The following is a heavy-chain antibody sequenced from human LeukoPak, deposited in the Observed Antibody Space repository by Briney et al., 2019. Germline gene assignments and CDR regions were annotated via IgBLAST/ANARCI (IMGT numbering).Heavy chain of an antibody. V-gene: IGHV4-39*01. CDR3: ARQRRERHGQYTNWFDP. J-gene: IGHJ5*02. Sequence: SETLSLTCTVSGGSISSSSYYWGWIRQPPGKGLEWIGSIYYSGSTYYNPSLKSRVTISVDTSKNQFSLKLSSVTAADTAVYYCARQRRERHGQYTNWFDPWGQGTLVTVSS. CDR2: IYYSGST. CDR1: GGSISSSSYY. D-gene: IGHD2-2*02.